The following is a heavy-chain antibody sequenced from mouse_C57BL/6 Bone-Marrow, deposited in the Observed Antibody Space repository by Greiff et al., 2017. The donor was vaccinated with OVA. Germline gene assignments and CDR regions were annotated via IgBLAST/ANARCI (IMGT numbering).Heavy chain of an antibody. CDR3: ARSEDYYYYAMDY. CDR2: IDPGDGAT. J-gene: IGHJ4*01. D-gene: IGHD1-1*01. CDR1: GFTITDYY. V-gene: IGHV14-2*01. Sequence: VQLQQPGAELVKPGASVKLSCTASGFTITDYYMHWVKQRTEQGLEWIGRIDPGDGATNYAPKFQGKATITADTSSNTAYLQRSSLTSEDTAVYYCARSEDYYYYAMDYWGQGTAVTVSS.